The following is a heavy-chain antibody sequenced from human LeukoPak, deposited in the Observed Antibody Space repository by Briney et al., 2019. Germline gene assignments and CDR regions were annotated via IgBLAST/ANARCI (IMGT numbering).Heavy chain of an antibody. Sequence: GASVKVSCKAFGYTFTDYYIHWVKEAPGKGLEWMGRVDPEDGETTYAEKFQGRVTITADTSTDTAYMELNNLRSEDTAVYYCAKDRLISPSVVVVAASYGYYFDYWGQGTLVTVSS. CDR2: VDPEDGET. CDR3: AKDRLISPSVVVVAASYGYYFDY. J-gene: IGHJ4*02. D-gene: IGHD2-15*01. CDR1: GYTFTDYY. V-gene: IGHV1-69-2*01.